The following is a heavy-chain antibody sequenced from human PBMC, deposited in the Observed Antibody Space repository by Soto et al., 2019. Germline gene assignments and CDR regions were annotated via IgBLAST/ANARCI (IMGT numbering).Heavy chain of an antibody. D-gene: IGHD6-19*01. Sequence: QVQLVQSGAEVKKPGSSVKVSCKASGGTFSSYAISWVRQAPGQGLEWMGGIIPIFGTANYAQKFQGRVTITADESTSTAYMELSSLRSEDTAVYYCARDLSLNSGWYNHFYYYYCMDVWGQGTTVTVSS. J-gene: IGHJ6*02. CDR2: IIPIFGTA. CDR3: ARDLSLNSGWYNHFYYYYCMDV. CDR1: GGTFSSYA. V-gene: IGHV1-69*01.